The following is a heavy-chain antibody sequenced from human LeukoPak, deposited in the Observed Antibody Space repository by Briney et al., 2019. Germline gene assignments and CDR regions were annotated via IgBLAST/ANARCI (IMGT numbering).Heavy chain of an antibody. CDR3: ARGRLGATY. Sequence: SETLSLTCAVSGGSVSRGSYYWSWTRQPPGKGLEWIGYIHHSGTTNYSPSLKSRVTISVDMSKNQFFLNLTSVTAADTAVYYCARGRLGATYWGQGTLVTVSS. D-gene: IGHD1-26*01. V-gene: IGHV4-61*01. CDR2: IHHSGTT. J-gene: IGHJ4*02. CDR1: GGSVSRGSYY.